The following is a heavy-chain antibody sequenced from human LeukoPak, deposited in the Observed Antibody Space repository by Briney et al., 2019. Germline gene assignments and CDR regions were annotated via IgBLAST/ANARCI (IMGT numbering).Heavy chain of an antibody. Sequence: GGSLRLSCAASGFTVSSNYMSWVRQAPGKGLEWVSVIYSGGSTYYADSVKGRFTISRDHSKNTLYLQMNSLRAEDTAVYYCARDQGSGWYGALDIWGQGTMVTVSS. J-gene: IGHJ3*02. CDR3: ARDQGSGWYGALDI. CDR1: GFTVSSNY. D-gene: IGHD6-19*01. V-gene: IGHV3-53*01. CDR2: IYSGGST.